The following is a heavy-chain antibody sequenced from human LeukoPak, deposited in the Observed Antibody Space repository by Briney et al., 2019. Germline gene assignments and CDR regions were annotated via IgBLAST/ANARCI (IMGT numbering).Heavy chain of an antibody. J-gene: IGHJ3*02. D-gene: IGHD1-1*01. CDR3: ARTESNPVQNDAFDI. CDR1: GGSISSSSYY. Sequence: SETLSLACTVSGGSISSSSYYWGWIRQPPGKGLEWIGSIYYSGSTYYNPSLKSRVTISVDTSKNQFSLKLSSVTAADTAVYYCARTESNPVQNDAFDIWGQGTMVTVSS. V-gene: IGHV4-39*07. CDR2: IYYSGST.